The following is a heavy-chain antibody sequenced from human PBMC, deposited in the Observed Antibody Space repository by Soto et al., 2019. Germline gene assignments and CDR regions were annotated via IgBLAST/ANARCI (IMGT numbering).Heavy chain of an antibody. D-gene: IGHD7-27*01. CDR3: ARHARPWGAFDI. CDR2: LYYSGTT. V-gene: IGHV4-59*08. Sequence: QVQLQESGPGLVRPSETLSLTCAVSGGSMRTYYWSWIQQPPGKGLELIGYLYYSGTTNYNPSLKSRVTISVDTSKNQFSLKLTSVTAADTALYYSARHARPWGAFDIWGQGTMVTVSS. CDR1: GGSMRTYY. J-gene: IGHJ3*02.